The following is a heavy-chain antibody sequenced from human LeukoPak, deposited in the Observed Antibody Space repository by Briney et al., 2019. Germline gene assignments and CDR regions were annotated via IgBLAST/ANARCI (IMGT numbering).Heavy chain of an antibody. CDR3: ARVYCSGGSCYSGPWFDP. Sequence: SETLSLTCAVYGGSFSGYYWSWIRQPPGKGLEWIGYIYYSGSTNHNPSLKSRVTISVDTSKNQFSLKLSSVTAADTAVYYCARVYCSGGSCYSGPWFDPWGQGTLVTVSS. J-gene: IGHJ5*02. CDR1: GGSFSGYY. V-gene: IGHV4-59*01. CDR2: IYYSGST. D-gene: IGHD2-15*01.